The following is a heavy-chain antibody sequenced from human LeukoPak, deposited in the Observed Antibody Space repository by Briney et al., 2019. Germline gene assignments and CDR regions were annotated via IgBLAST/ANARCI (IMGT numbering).Heavy chain of an antibody. CDR3: ARAGYSSSWDYYYYYGMDA. Sequence: SETLSLTCTVSGGSISSYYWSWIRQPPGKGLEWIGYIYYSGSTNYNPSLKSRVTISVDTSKNQFSLKLSSVTAADTAVHYCARAGYSSSWDYYYYYGMDAWGQGTTVTVSS. CDR2: IYYSGST. D-gene: IGHD6-13*01. CDR1: GGSISSYY. V-gene: IGHV4-59*01. J-gene: IGHJ6*02.